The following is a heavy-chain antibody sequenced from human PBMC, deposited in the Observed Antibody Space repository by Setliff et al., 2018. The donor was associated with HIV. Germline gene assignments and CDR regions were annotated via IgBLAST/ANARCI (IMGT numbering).Heavy chain of an antibody. CDR3: ASQPAYSTDWYPPGYFDH. CDR2: TYYSGRT. Sequence: PSQTLSLTCTVSGGSLSSGYDYWSWIRQPPGKGLEWIGYTYYSGRTNYNPSLKSRVTISVDTSRNQFSLKLSSVTAADTAVYYCASQPAYSTDWYPPGYFDHWGQGTLVTVSS. D-gene: IGHD6-19*01. V-gene: IGHV4-61*01. J-gene: IGHJ4*02. CDR1: GGSLSSGYDY.